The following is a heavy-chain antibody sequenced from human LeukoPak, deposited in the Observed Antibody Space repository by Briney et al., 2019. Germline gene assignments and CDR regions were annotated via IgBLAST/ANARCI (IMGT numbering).Heavy chain of an antibody. CDR3: TRSGVSAGADA. J-gene: IGHJ5*02. CDR1: GGSMKTYY. V-gene: IGHV4-59*01. D-gene: IGHD2-21*02. CDR2: IYYSGST. Sequence: SETLSLTCTVSGGSMKTYYLNWIRQPPGPGQEWIGFIYYSGSTNYNPSLKSRVTITADTSKTHSSLKLTSVTASDPTVYYCTRSGVSAGADAWGQGILVTVSS.